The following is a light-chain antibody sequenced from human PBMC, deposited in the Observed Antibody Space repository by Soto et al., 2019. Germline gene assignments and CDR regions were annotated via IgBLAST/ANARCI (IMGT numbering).Light chain of an antibody. Sequence: AIRMTQSPSSFSASTGDRVTITCRASQGISRNLAWYQQKPGKAPKLLIYAASTLQSGVPSRFSGSGSGTDFTLTISCLQSEDCATYYCQQYYSYPLTFGGGTKVEIK. CDR3: QQYYSYPLT. CDR1: QGISRN. V-gene: IGKV1-8*01. J-gene: IGKJ4*01. CDR2: AAS.